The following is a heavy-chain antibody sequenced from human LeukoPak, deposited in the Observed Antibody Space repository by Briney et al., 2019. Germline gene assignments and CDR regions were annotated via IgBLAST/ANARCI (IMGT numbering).Heavy chain of an antibody. CDR3: ARTAYYDILTGYYDGGSYYYYYMDV. Sequence: GASVKVSCKASGYTFTGYYMHWVRQAPGQGLEWMGWINPNSGGTNYAQKFQGRVTMTRDTSISTAYMGLSRLRSDDTAVYYCARTAYYDILTGYYDGGSYYYYYMDVWGKGTTVTISS. D-gene: IGHD3-9*01. CDR2: INPNSGGT. V-gene: IGHV1-2*02. J-gene: IGHJ6*03. CDR1: GYTFTGYY.